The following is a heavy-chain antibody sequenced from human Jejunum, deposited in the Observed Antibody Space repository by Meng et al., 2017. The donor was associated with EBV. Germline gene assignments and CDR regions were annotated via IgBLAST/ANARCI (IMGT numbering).Heavy chain of an antibody. V-gene: IGHV2-5*02. Sequence: HIHFEVSTPTRWQHHRLLTLTCAFSGFSTTTGWVGVGWIREPPGKAPEWLALIYWDDDKRYSPSLKSRLTITKDTSKNQVVLTMTNMDPVDTGTYFCAHSPMRTSSSGYPRGFDYWGQGTLVTVSS. D-gene: IGHD5-12*01. CDR2: IYWDDDK. J-gene: IGHJ4*02. CDR1: GFSTTTGWVG. CDR3: AHSPMRTSSSGYPRGFDY.